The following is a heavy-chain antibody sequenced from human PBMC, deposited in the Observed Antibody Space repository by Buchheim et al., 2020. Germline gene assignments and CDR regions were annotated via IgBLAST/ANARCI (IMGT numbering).Heavy chain of an antibody. V-gene: IGHV1-69*09. J-gene: IGHJ4*02. CDR2: IIPILGIA. CDR1: GGTFSDYA. CDR3: ARDPGVAARPGDY. Sequence: QVQLVQSGAEVKKPGSSVKVSCKASGGTFSDYAISWVRQAPGQGLEWMGRIIPILGIANYAQKFQGRVTITSDKSTSTAYMELSSLRSEDTAVYYCARDPGVAARPGDYWGQGTL. D-gene: IGHD6-6*01.